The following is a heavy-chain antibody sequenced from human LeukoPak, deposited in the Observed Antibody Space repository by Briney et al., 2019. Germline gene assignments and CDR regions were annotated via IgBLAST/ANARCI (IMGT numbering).Heavy chain of an antibody. D-gene: IGHD3-9*01. CDR1: GFTFSSYG. J-gene: IGHJ6*04. CDR2: ISYDGSNR. CDR3: AKDTQYFDWLLDYYYGMDV. V-gene: IGHV3-30*18. Sequence: GGSLRLSCAASGFTFSSYGMHWVRQAPGKGLEWVAVISYDGSNRYYADSVKGRFTISRDNSKNTLYLQMNSLRAEDTAVYYCAKDTQYFDWLLDYYYGMDVRGKGTTVTVSS.